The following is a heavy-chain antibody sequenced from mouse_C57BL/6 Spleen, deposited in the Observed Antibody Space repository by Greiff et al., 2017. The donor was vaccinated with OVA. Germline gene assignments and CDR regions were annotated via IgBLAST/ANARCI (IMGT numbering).Heavy chain of an antibody. D-gene: IGHD1-1*01. CDR2: IYPGSGST. J-gene: IGHJ1*03. V-gene: IGHV1-55*01. CDR1: GYTFTSYW. Sequence: QVQLQQPGAELVKPGASVKMSCKASGYTFTSYWITWVKQRPGQGLEWIGDIYPGSGSTNYNEKFKSKATLTVDTSSSTAYMQLSSLTSEDSAVYYCARSGIYYYGSSYEYFDVWGTGTTVTVSS. CDR3: ARSGIYYYGSSYEYFDV.